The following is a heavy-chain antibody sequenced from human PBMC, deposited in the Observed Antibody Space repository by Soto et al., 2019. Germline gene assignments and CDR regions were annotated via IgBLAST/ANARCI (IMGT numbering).Heavy chain of an antibody. Sequence: WGSLRLSCSASGFTFSTYPMSWCRQAPGKGLEWVSGISGSGISTYYTDSVKGRFTISRDNSKNTVFLQMNSLRDGDTAVYYCVKPPVITASYYYYDMDVWGQGTTVTVSS. CDR2: ISGSGIST. V-gene: IGHV3-23*01. D-gene: IGHD4-4*01. J-gene: IGHJ6*02. CDR3: VKPPVITASYYYYDMDV. CDR1: GFTFSTYP.